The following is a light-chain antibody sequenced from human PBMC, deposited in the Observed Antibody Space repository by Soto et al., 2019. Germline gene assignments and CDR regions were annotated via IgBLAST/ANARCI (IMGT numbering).Light chain of an antibody. Sequence: IVLTPSPATLSLSPVERATLSCRASQSVISSSLAWYQQKPGQAPRLLIYGASSRATGIPDRFSGSGSGTDFTLTISSLEPEDFAVYYCQQRSNWPPITFGQGTRLEIK. J-gene: IGKJ5*01. CDR1: QSVISSS. CDR3: QQRSNWPPIT. CDR2: GAS. V-gene: IGKV3D-20*02.